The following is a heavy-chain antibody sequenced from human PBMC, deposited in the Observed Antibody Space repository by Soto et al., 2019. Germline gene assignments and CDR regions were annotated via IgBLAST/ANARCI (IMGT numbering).Heavy chain of an antibody. CDR1: GGSISSSSYY. Sequence: QLQLQESGPGLVKPSETLSLTCTVSGGSISSSSYYWCWIRQPPGKGLEWIGSIYYSGSTYHNPSLKSRVTISVDTSKNQFSLNLSSVTAADTAVYYCARHRNYYYYGMDVWGQGTTVTVSS. J-gene: IGHJ6*02. V-gene: IGHV4-39*01. CDR3: ARHRNYYYYGMDV. CDR2: IYYSGST.